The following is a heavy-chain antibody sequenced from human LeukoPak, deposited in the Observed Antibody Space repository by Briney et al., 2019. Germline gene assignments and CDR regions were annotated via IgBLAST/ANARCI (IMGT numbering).Heavy chain of an antibody. CDR1: GFTFSNAW. J-gene: IGHJ4*02. D-gene: IGHD2-2*01. Sequence: GGSLRLSCAASGFTFSNAWMSWVRQAPGKGLEWVGRIKSKTDGGTTDYAAPVKGRFTISRDDSKNTLYLQMNSLKTEDTAVYYCTTDYCSSTSCLGYWGQGTLVTVSS. V-gene: IGHV3-15*01. CDR3: TTDYCSSTSCLGY. CDR2: IKSKTDGGTT.